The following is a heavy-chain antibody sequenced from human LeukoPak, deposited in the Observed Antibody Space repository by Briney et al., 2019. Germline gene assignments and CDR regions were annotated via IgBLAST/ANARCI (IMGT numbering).Heavy chain of an antibody. CDR3: ARDHVVGLAPFDP. V-gene: IGHV1-3*04. D-gene: IGHD2-15*01. CDR1: GYTFTDYA. J-gene: IGHJ5*02. CDR2: INTGKGNT. Sequence: GASVKVSCKASGYTFTDYAMHWVRKAPGERLEWMGWINTGKGNTKYSQKFQGRVTITTDTSASTAYMELSSLRSEDTAVYYCARDHVVGLAPFDPWGQGTLVTVSS.